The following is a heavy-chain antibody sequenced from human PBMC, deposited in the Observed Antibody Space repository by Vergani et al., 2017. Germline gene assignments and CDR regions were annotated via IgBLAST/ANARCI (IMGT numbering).Heavy chain of an antibody. CDR1: GFTFSTYA. J-gene: IGHJ4*02. V-gene: IGHV3-30-3*01. CDR2: ISYDGTNK. D-gene: IGHD1-26*01. CDR3: TTDQYSGHY. Sequence: QVQLVESGGGVVQPGRSLRLSCAASGFTFSTYAMHWVRQAPGKGLEWVAVISYDGTNKYYADSVKGRFTISRDNSKNTLFLQMNSLKTEDTAVYYCTTDQYSGHYWGQGTLVTVSS.